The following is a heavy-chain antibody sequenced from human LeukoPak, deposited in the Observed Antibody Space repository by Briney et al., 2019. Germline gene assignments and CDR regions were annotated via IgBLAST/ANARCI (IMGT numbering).Heavy chain of an antibody. CDR2: ISGSGSTM. Sequence: GGSLRLSCAASGFIFSTYSMNWVRQAPGKGLEWVSYISGSGSTMYYADSVKGRFTISRDSAKNSLYLQMNSLRAEDTAVYYCAIYSNSAAGYWGQGALVTVSS. CDR1: GFIFSTYS. V-gene: IGHV3-48*01. D-gene: IGHD6-6*01. J-gene: IGHJ4*02. CDR3: AIYSNSAAGY.